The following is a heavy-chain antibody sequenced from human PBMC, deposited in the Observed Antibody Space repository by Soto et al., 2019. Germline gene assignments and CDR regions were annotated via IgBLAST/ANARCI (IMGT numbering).Heavy chain of an antibody. CDR3: ARRYAPRYSSGNNQFDL. V-gene: IGHV4-39*01. CDR2: INHSGSP. CDR1: TGSIFSHSYY. D-gene: IGHD6-19*01. J-gene: IGHJ4*02. Sequence: NPSETLSLTCNVSTGSIFSHSYYWAWIRQPPGKGLEWIGTINHSGSPYHNPSLKSRVTISVDSSKNQFSLTLTSVTVADTAVYYCARRYAPRYSSGNNQFDLWDQGTLVTVSS.